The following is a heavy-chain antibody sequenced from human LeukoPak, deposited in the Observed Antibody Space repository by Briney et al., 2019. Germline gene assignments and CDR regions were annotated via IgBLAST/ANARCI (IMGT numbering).Heavy chain of an antibody. D-gene: IGHD2-2*01. CDR2: ISADGST. J-gene: IGHJ5*02. CDR3: VACSSASCYGDRFDP. V-gene: IGHV3-23*01. CDR1: GFTFGSYA. Sequence: GGSLRLSCAASGFTFGSYAMTWVRQAPGKGLEWVSSISADGSTYYAVSVRGRFTISRDNSKDTLFLQMNSLRAEDTALYYCVACSSASCYGDRFDPRGQGTLVTVSS.